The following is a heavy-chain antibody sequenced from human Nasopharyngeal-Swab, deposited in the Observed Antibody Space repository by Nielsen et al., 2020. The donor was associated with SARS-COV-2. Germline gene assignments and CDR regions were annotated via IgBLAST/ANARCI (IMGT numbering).Heavy chain of an antibody. V-gene: IGHV1-46*01. D-gene: IGHD2-15*01. J-gene: IGHJ5*02. CDR3: ARGGDPREVVAATDCFDP. Sequence: WVRQAPGQGLDWMGVINPGGGSARYSQNFQGRVTMTRDTSTSTVYMELSSLRSEDTAVYYCARGGDPREVVAATDCFDPWGQGTLVTVSS. CDR2: INPGGGSA.